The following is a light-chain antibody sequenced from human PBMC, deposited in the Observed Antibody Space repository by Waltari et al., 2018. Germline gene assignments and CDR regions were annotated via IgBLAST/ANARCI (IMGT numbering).Light chain of an antibody. CDR3: QQYGPSPPYT. CDR2: GAS. Sequence: ELVLTQSPGTLSLSPGERATLFCRASQSVSSNYLAWYQQRPGQPPRLLIYGASSRATGIPDRFSGSGSGTDFTLTISRLEPEDFAMYYCQQYGPSPPYTFGQGTKLEIK. J-gene: IGKJ2*01. CDR1: QSVSSNY. V-gene: IGKV3-20*01.